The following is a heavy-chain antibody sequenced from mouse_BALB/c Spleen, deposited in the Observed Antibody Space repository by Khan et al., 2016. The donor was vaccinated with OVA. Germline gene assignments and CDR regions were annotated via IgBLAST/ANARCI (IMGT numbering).Heavy chain of an antibody. J-gene: IGHJ4*01. CDR2: INPKNGVT. CDR3: ARDAGRY. CDR1: GYTFTEYT. V-gene: IGHV1-26*01. D-gene: IGHD3-3*01. Sequence: EVQLQPSGPELVKPGASVKISCKTSGYTFTEYTLHWVKQSHGKSLEWIGVINPKNGVTSYNQKFKGKATLTVDKSSSTAYMEFRSLTSEDSAVYYCARDAGRYWGQGTSVTVSS.